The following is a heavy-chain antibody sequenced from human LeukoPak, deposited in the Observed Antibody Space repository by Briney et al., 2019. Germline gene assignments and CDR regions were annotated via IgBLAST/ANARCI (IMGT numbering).Heavy chain of an antibody. Sequence: GGSLRLSCAASGFTFSSYGMHWVRQAPGKGLEWVAVIWYDGSNKYYADSVKGRFTISRDNSKNTLYLQMNSLRAEDTAVYYCAKGSIHYDSSGYDYWGQGTLVTVSS. D-gene: IGHD3-22*01. V-gene: IGHV3-33*06. CDR2: IWYDGSNK. CDR1: GFTFSSYG. J-gene: IGHJ4*02. CDR3: AKGSIHYDSSGYDY.